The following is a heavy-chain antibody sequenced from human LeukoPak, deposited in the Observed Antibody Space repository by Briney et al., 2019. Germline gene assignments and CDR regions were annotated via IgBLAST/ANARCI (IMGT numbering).Heavy chain of an antibody. V-gene: IGHV3-21*01. CDR1: GFTFSSYS. CDR2: INSNNSYI. CDR3: ARDEIVATTKANYYYYMDV. J-gene: IGHJ6*03. Sequence: GGSLRLSCAASGFTFSSYSMNWVRQAPGKGLEWVSSINSNNSYIYYADSVKGRFTISRDNAKNSMYLQMHSLRAEDTAVYYCARDEIVATTKANYYYYMDVWGKGTTVTISS. D-gene: IGHD5-12*01.